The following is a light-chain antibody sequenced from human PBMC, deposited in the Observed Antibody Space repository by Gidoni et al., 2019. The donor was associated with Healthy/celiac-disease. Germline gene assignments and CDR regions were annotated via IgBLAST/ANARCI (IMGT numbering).Light chain of an antibody. CDR1: SSDVGGYNY. Sequence: QSALTQPVSVSVSPGQSITISCTGTSSDVGGYNYVSWYQQHPGKAPKLMIYEVSNRPSGVSNRFSGSKSGNTASLTISGLQAEDEADYYCSSYTSSSTVVFGGGTKLTVL. J-gene: IGLJ2*01. CDR3: SSYTSSSTVV. CDR2: EVS. V-gene: IGLV2-14*01.